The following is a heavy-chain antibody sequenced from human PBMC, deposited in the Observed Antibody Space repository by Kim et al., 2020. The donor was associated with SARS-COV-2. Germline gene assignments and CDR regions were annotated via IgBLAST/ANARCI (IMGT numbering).Heavy chain of an antibody. D-gene: IGHD3-22*01. CDR3: ARTLYYYDSSGANWFDP. Sequence: LKSRVTIAVDTSKNQFSLKLSSVTAADTAVYYCARTLYYYDSSGANWFDPWGQGTLVTVSS. J-gene: IGHJ5*02. V-gene: IGHV4-39*07.